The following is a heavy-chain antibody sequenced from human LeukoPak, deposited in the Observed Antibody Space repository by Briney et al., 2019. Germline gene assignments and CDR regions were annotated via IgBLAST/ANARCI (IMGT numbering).Heavy chain of an antibody. CDR2: IYSGGST. CDR3: AHYDSSGRGAFDI. V-gene: IGHV3-66*01. CDR1: GFTVSSNY. J-gene: IGHJ3*02. D-gene: IGHD3-22*01. Sequence: HPGGSLRLSCAASGFTVSSNYMSWVRQAPGKGLEWVSVIYSGGSTYYADSVKGRFTISRDNSKNTLYLQMNSLRAEDTAVYYCAHYDSSGRGAFDIWGQGTMVTVSS.